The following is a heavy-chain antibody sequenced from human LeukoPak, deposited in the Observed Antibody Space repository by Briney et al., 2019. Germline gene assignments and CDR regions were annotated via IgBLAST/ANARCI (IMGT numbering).Heavy chain of an antibody. V-gene: IGHV3-23*01. D-gene: IGHD5-24*01. J-gene: IGHJ4*02. Sequence: GGSLRLSCAASGFTFSSYAMSWVRQAPGKGLEWVSAISGSGGSTYYADSVKGRFTISRDNSKNTLYLQVNSLRAEDTAVYYCAKGARGMEMATNFDYWGQGTLVTVSS. CDR1: GFTFSSYA. CDR3: AKGARGMEMATNFDY. CDR2: ISGSGGST.